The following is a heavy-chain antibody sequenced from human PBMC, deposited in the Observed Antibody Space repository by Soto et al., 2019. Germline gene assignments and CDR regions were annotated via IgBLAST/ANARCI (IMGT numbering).Heavy chain of an antibody. CDR2: IDPSDSYT. V-gene: IGHV5-10-1*01. CDR3: AVGSSIAAAGTDY. Sequence: XESLKISCKGSGYSFTSYWISWVRQMPGKGLEWMGRIDPSDSYTNHSPSFQGHVTISADKSISTAYLQWSSLKASDTAMYYCAVGSSIAAAGTDYWGQGPLVTVSS. D-gene: IGHD6-13*01. J-gene: IGHJ4*02. CDR1: GYSFTSYW.